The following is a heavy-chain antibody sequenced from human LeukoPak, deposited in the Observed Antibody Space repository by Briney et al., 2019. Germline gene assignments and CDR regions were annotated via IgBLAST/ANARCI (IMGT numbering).Heavy chain of an antibody. CDR2: IIPIFGTA. D-gene: IGHD4-17*01. Sequence: GASVKVSCKASGGTFSSYAISWVRQAPGQGLEWMGGIIPIFGTANYAQKFQGRVTITADESTSTAYMELSSLRPEDTAVYYCARSVDYGDYVGYWGQGTLVTVSS. V-gene: IGHV1-69*13. CDR3: ARSVDYGDYVGY. CDR1: GGTFSSYA. J-gene: IGHJ4*02.